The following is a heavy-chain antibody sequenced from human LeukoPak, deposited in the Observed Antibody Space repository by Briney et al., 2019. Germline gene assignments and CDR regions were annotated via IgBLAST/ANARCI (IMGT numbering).Heavy chain of an antibody. D-gene: IGHD2-2*01. Sequence: PGGSLRLSXAASGFTFSDYYMSWIRQAPGKGLEWVSYISSRGSTIYYADSVKGRFTISRDNAKNSLYLQMNSLRAEDTALYYCARSGYCSSTSCPSYGYTGRAFDIWGQGTMVTVSS. CDR1: GFTFSDYY. J-gene: IGHJ3*02. V-gene: IGHV3-11*01. CDR2: ISSRGSTI. CDR3: ARSGYCSSTSCPSYGYTGRAFDI.